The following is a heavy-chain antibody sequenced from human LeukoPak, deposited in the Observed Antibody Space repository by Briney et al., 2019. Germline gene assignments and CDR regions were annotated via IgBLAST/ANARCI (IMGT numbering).Heavy chain of an antibody. CDR1: GFTVSSNY. D-gene: IGHD6-19*01. CDR2: LYSGGAT. J-gene: IGHJ4*02. CDR3: TKLKGWYGEGFFDY. Sequence: QPGGSLRLSCAASGFTVSSNYMSWVRQPAGKGLEGVSVLYSGGATFYADSVKGRFTISRDTSKNTLYLQMNDLRADDTAVYYCTKLKGWYGEGFFDYWGQGTLVTVSS. V-gene: IGHV3-53*01.